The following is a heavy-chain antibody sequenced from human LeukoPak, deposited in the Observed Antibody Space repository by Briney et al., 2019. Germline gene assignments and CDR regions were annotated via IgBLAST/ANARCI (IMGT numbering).Heavy chain of an antibody. CDR2: INHSGST. Sequence: PTETLSLTCAVYGGSFSGYYWSWIRQPPGKGLEWIGEINHSGSTNYNPSLKSRVTISVDTSKNQFSLKLSSVTAADTAVYYCARDQPYMDVWGKGTRSPSP. CDR3: ARDQPYMDV. V-gene: IGHV4-34*01. J-gene: IGHJ6*03. CDR1: GGSFSGYY.